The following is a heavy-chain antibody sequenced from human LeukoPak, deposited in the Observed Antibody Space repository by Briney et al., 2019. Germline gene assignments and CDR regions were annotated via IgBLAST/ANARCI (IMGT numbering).Heavy chain of an antibody. D-gene: IGHD6-19*01. CDR3: ASPSSGQSFDI. CDR2: IYTGGNT. V-gene: IGHV3-53*01. J-gene: IGHJ3*02. Sequence: GGSLRLSCAASGFIASSNYMNWVRQAPGKGLEWVSVIYTGGNTYYADSVKGRFTISRDNSKNTLYLQMHSLRAEDTAVYYCASPSSGQSFDIWGQGTMVTVSS. CDR1: GFIASSNY.